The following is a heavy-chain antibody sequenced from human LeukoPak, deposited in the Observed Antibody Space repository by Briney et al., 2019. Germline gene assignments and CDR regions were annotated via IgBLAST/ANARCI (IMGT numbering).Heavy chain of an antibody. D-gene: IGHD1-26*01. CDR2: ISGSGRDT. J-gene: IGHJ4*02. CDR1: GFTFNNYA. V-gene: IGHV3-23*01. CDR3: ASRQWDLLDY. Sequence: GGSLRLSCATSGFTFNNYAMSWVRQAPGKGLEWVSAISGSGRDTYYADSVKGRFTISRDNSKNTLLLQMNNLRVEDTAVYYCASRQWDLLDYWGQGTLVTVS.